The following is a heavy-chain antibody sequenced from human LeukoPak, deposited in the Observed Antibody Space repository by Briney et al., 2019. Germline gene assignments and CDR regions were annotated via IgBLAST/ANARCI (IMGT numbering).Heavy chain of an antibody. J-gene: IGHJ6*02. D-gene: IGHD7-27*01. V-gene: IGHV3-23*01. CDR3: AKGTGNYYYFYALGV. CDR1: GFTFSSYA. Sequence: GGSLRLSCGASGFTFSSYAMTWVRQAPGKGLEWVSGINGIGDSTYYADSVKGRFTISRDNSKNTLYVQMNSLRAEDTAVYYCAKGTGNYYYFYALGVWGQGTTVTVSS. CDR2: INGIGDST.